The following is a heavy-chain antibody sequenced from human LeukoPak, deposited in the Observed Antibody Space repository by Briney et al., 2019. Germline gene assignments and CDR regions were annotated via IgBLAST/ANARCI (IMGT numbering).Heavy chain of an antibody. V-gene: IGHV3-23*01. J-gene: IGHJ4*02. D-gene: IGHD6-19*01. CDR3: ARGRRRIAVAGSPGVRDY. Sequence: GGSLRLSCAASGFTFSSYAMSWVRQAPGKGLEWVSAISGSGGSTYYADSVKGRFTISRDNSKNTLYLQMNSLRAEDTAVYYCARGRRRIAVAGSPGVRDYWGQGTLVTVSS. CDR1: GFTFSSYA. CDR2: ISGSGGST.